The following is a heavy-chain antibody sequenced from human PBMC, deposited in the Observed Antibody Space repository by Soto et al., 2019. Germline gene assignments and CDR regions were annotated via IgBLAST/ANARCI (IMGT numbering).Heavy chain of an antibody. CDR1: GYTITAHL. D-gene: IGHD6-6*01. CDR2: INAKSGGT. Sequence: GASVKVSCKASGYTITAHLLHWVRQAPGQGLEWMGWINAKSGGTDYAQKFQDRVTMSRDTSINTAYLQWSSLKASDTAMYYCAREGNLEYSSSSSGYYYYYYGMDVWGQGTTVTVSS. CDR3: AREGNLEYSSSSSGYYYYYYGMDV. V-gene: IGHV1-2*02. J-gene: IGHJ6*02.